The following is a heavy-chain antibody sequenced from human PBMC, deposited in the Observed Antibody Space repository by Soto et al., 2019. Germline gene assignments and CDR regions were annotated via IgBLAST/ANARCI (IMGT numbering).Heavy chain of an antibody. D-gene: IGHD3-22*01. Sequence: QVQLVESGGGVVQPGRSLRLSCAASGFTFSSYGMHWVRQAPGKGLEWVAVISYDGSNKYYADSVKGRFTISRDNSKNTLYLQMNSLRAGDTAVYYCAKDGRRYYDSSGYYLIWGAFDIWGQGTMVTVSS. J-gene: IGHJ3*02. V-gene: IGHV3-30*18. CDR3: AKDGRRYYDSSGYYLIWGAFDI. CDR2: ISYDGSNK. CDR1: GFTFSSYG.